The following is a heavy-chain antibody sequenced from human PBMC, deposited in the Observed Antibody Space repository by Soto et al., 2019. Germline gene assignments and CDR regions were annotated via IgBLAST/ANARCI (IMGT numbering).Heavy chain of an antibody. V-gene: IGHV1-24*01. Sequence: ASVKVSCKVSGYTLTELSMHWVRQAPGKGLEWMGGFDPEDGETIYAQKFQGRVTMTEDTSTDTAYMELSSPRSEDTAVYYCATSYGSGSYSPAFDIWGQGAMVTVSS. J-gene: IGHJ3*02. CDR3: ATSYGSGSYSPAFDI. D-gene: IGHD3-10*01. CDR2: FDPEDGET. CDR1: GYTLTELS.